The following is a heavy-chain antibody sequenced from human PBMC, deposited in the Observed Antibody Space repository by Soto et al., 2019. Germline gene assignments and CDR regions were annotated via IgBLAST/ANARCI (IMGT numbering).Heavy chain of an antibody. CDR2: ISGSGGST. V-gene: IGHV3-23*01. J-gene: IGHJ6*02. CDR3: AKDLCSSTSCYRGYYYYGMDV. D-gene: IGHD2-2*02. Sequence: VGSLRLSCAASGFTFSSYAMSWVRQAPGKGLEWVSAISGSGGSTYYADSVKGRFTISRDNSKNTLYLQMNSLRAEDTAVYYCAKDLCSSTSCYRGYYYYGMDVWGQGTTVTVSS. CDR1: GFTFSSYA.